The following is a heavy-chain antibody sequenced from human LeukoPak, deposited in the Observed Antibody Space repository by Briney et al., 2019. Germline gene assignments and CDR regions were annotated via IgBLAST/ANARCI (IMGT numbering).Heavy chain of an antibody. CDR3: ANSQQLVRGYFQH. CDR2: ISWNSGSI. V-gene: IGHV3-9*01. J-gene: IGHJ1*01. CDR1: GFTFDDYA. Sequence: GGSLRLSCAASGFTFDDYAMHWVRQAPGKGLEWVSGISWNSGSIGYADSVKGRFTISRDNAKNSLYLQMNSLRAEDTAFFYCANSQQLVRGYFQHWGQGTLVTVSS. D-gene: IGHD6-13*01.